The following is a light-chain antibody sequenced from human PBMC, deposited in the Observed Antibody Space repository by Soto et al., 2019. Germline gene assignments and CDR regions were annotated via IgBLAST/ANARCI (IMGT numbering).Light chain of an antibody. CDR2: GAS. J-gene: IGKJ4*01. CDR3: QEYNYWHPIT. Sequence: IVMTQSPGTLSVSPGERATLSCRASQNIGNKVGWYQQKPGQAPRLLIYGASTRATGIPVSFSGSGSGTEFPLTIPSLQSEDSAVYYCQEYNYWHPITFGGGTKVEIK. V-gene: IGKV3-15*01. CDR1: QNIGNK.